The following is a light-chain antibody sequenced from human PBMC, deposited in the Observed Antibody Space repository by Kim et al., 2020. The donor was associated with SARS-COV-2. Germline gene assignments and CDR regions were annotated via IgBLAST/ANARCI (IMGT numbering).Light chain of an antibody. CDR1: EGIAKS. Sequence: DIHMTQSPSSLSASIGDRVTITCRASEGIAKSLAWFQQKPGTAPKCLIYGASTLEPGVPSRFSGRRSGTEFTLTINSLQPEDCATYYCQQFNAFPITYGQGTRLEIK. CDR3: QQFNAFPIT. V-gene: IGKV1-16*01. J-gene: IGKJ5*01. CDR2: GAS.